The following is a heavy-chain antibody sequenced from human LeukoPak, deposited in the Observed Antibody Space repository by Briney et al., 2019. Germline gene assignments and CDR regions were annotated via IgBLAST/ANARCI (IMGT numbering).Heavy chain of an antibody. D-gene: IGHD3-9*01. CDR1: GFTFSSYG. J-gene: IGHJ4*02. V-gene: IGHV3-74*01. Sequence: GGSLRLSCAASGFTFSSYGLNSVRQAPGKGLVWVSRINSDGRSTNYADSVKGRFTISRDNAKNTLYLQMNSLRAEDTAVYYCARGADSGYSSDNWGQGTLVSVSS. CDR2: INSDGRST. CDR3: ARGADSGYSSDN.